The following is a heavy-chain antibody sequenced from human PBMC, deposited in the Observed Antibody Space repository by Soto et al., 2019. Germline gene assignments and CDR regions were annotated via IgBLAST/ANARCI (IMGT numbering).Heavy chain of an antibody. D-gene: IGHD1-20*01. CDR3: TKRSLGFAVTALDP. CDR2: ISYDGSNK. CDR1: GFTFSSYG. V-gene: IGHV3-30*18. J-gene: IGHJ5*02. Sequence: PGDSLRPSCAASGFTFSSYGIPWVRQPPGKGLEWVAGISYDGSNKSYADSVKGRFTIYRDKSKDTLYLHMNSLRAEDTAVYDCTKRSLGFAVTALDPWGQGTLVTV.